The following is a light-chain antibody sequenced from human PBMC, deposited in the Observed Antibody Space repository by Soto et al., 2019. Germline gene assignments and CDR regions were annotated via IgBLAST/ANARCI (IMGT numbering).Light chain of an antibody. CDR1: QSISTW. J-gene: IGKJ1*01. CDR2: KAS. CDR3: QQYINRWT. Sequence: DIQMTQSPSTLSASVGDRVTITCRASQSISTWLAWYQQKPGKAPKLLIYKASSLESGVPSRCSGSGSGTEFTLTISSLQPDYSATYYCQQYINRWTFGQGTKVEIK. V-gene: IGKV1-5*03.